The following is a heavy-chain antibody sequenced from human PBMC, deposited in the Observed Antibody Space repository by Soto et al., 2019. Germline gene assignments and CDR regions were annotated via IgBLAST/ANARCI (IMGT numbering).Heavy chain of an antibody. D-gene: IGHD2-15*01. V-gene: IGHV4-30-4*01. CDR1: GGSISSGDYY. J-gene: IGHJ6*02. CDR3: ASHDSAPYGIDV. CDR2: IYYSGST. Sequence: QVQLQESGPGLVKPSQTLSLTCTVSGGSISSGDYYWSWIRQPPGKGLEWIGYIYYSGSTYYNPSLKRRVTISVDSSKNQFHLKLSSVTAADTAVYYCASHDSAPYGIDVWGQGTTVTVSS.